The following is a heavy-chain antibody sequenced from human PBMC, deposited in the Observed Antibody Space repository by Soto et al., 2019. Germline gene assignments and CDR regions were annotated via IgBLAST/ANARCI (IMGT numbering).Heavy chain of an antibody. V-gene: IGHV5-51*01. Sequence: GESLKISCKGSGYSFTTYWIGWVRQMPGKGLEWMGIIYPGDSDTRYSPSFQGQVTISAAKSISTAYLQWSSLQASDTAMYYCATRNAPRHYYYGMDVWGQGTTVTVSS. D-gene: IGHD1-1*01. CDR3: ATRNAPRHYYYGMDV. CDR2: IYPGDSDT. CDR1: GYSFTTYW. J-gene: IGHJ6*02.